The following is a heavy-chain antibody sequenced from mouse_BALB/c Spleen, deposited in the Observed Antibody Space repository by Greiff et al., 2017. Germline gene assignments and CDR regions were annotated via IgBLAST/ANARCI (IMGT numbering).Heavy chain of an antibody. Sequence: QVQLQQPGAELVRPGASVKLSCKASGYTFTSYWINWVKQRPGQGLEWIGNIYPSDSYTNYNQKFKDKATLTVDKSSSTAYMQLSSPTSEDSAVYYCTRSPVDGDAMDYWGQGTSVTVSS. J-gene: IGHJ4*01. CDR2: IYPSDSYT. CDR1: GYTFTSYW. V-gene: IGHV1-69*02. D-gene: IGHD1-1*01. CDR3: TRSPVDGDAMDY.